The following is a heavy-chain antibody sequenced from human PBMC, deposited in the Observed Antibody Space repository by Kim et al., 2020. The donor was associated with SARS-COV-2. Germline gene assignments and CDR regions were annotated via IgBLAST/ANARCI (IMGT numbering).Heavy chain of an antibody. Sequence: YAQGFTGRFVFSLDTSVSTAYLQISSLKAEDTAVYYCARIGYSSSWYADYWGQGTLVTVSS. V-gene: IGHV7-4-1*02. CDR3: ARIGYSSSWYADY. D-gene: IGHD6-13*01. J-gene: IGHJ4*02.